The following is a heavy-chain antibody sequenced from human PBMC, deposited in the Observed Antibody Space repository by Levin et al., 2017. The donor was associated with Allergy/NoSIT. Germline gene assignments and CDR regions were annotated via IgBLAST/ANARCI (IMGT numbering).Heavy chain of an antibody. V-gene: IGHV3-73*01. J-gene: IGHJ6*03. CDR3: TSGDYGDYDYYYYMDV. Sequence: GGSLRLSCAASGFTFSGSAMHWVRQASGKGLEWVGRIRSKANSYATAYAASVKGRFTISSDDSKNTAYLQMNSLKTEDTAVYYCTSGDYGDYDYYYYMDVWGKGTTVTVSS. D-gene: IGHD4-17*01. CDR2: IRSKANSYAT. CDR1: GFTFSGSA.